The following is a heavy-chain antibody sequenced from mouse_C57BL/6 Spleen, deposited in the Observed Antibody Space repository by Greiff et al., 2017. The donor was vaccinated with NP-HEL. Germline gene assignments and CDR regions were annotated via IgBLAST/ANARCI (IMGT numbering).Heavy chain of an antibody. D-gene: IGHD1-1*01. V-gene: IGHV14-4*01. CDR1: GFNIKDDY. CDR2: IDPENGDT. CDR3: TTGFLYGSSSWFAY. J-gene: IGHJ3*01. Sequence: EVKLMESGAELVRPGASVKLSCTASGFNIKDDYMHWVKQRPEQGLEWIGWIDPENGDTEYASKFQGKATITADTSSNTAYLQLSSLTSEDTAVYYCTTGFLYGSSSWFAYWGQGTLVTVSA.